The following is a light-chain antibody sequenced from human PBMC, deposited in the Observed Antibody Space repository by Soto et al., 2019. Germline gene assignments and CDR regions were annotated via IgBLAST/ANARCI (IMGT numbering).Light chain of an antibody. CDR2: WAS. Sequence: DIVMTQSPDSLAVSLGERATINCKSSQSVLYSSNNKNYLAWYQQKPGQPPKLLIYWASNRESGVPDRFSGSESGTDFTLTISSLQAEDVAVYYCHQYYSNPQTFGQGTKVEIK. J-gene: IGKJ1*01. CDR3: HQYYSNPQT. CDR1: QSVLYSSNNKNY. V-gene: IGKV4-1*01.